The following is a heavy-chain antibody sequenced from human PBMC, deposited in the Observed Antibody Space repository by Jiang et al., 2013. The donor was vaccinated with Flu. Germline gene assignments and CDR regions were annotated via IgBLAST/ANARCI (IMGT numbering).Heavy chain of an antibody. CDR1: GYTFTGYY. J-gene: IGHJ4*02. D-gene: IGHD1-26*01. CDR2: INPNSGGT. V-gene: IGHV1-2*06. Sequence: GYTFTGYYMHWVRQAPGQGLEWMGRINPNSGGTNYAQKFQGRVTMTRDTSISTAYMELSRLRSDDTAVYYCARVDPSESYNAADYWGQGTLVTVSS. CDR3: ARVDPSESYNAADY.